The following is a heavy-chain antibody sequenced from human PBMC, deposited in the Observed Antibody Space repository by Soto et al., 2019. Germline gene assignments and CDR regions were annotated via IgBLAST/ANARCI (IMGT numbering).Heavy chain of an antibody. Sequence: QITLNESGPTVVKPAETLTLTCTFSGFSLTTSGVGVGWIRQSPGKAPEWLALIYWDDGKRYSASLKSRLTITKDTSKNQVVLSMASVDPADTATYYCAHRILRTVFGLVTTTAIYFDFWGQGTPVVVSS. J-gene: IGHJ4*02. D-gene: IGHD3-3*01. V-gene: IGHV2-5*02. CDR1: GFSLTTSGVG. CDR2: IYWDDGK. CDR3: AHRILRTVFGLVTTTAIYFDF.